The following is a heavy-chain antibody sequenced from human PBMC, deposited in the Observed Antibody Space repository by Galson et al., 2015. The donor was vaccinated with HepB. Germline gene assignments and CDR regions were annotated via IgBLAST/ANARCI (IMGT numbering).Heavy chain of an antibody. CDR1: GFTFGDYA. V-gene: IGHV3-49*03. Sequence: SLRLSCAASGFTFGDYAMSWFRQAPGKGLEWVGFIRSKAYGGTTEYAASVKGRLTISRDDSKSIAYLQMNSLKTEDTAVYYCTRGPPYCGGDCYAGEPFDYWGQGTLVTVSS. D-gene: IGHD2-21*02. CDR3: TRGPPYCGGDCYAGEPFDY. J-gene: IGHJ4*02. CDR2: IRSKAYGGTT.